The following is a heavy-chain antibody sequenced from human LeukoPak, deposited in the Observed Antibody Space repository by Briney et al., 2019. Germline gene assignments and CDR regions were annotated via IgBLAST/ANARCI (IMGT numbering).Heavy chain of an antibody. CDR3: AREIGSAARGR. CDR1: GFTFSSYG. V-gene: IGHV3-7*03. CDR2: IKEDGSEK. Sequence: GGSLRLSCAASGFTFSSYGMYWVRQAPGKGLEWVANIKEDGSEKYYVDSVKGRFTISRDNAKNSVYLQMNSLRAEDTAVYYCAREIGSAARGRWGQGTLVTVSS. J-gene: IGHJ4*02. D-gene: IGHD6-13*01.